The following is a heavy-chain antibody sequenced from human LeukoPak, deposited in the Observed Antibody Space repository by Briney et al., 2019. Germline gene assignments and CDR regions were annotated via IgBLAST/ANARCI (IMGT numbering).Heavy chain of an antibody. CDR3: ARGLGYYESSVMDAFDI. D-gene: IGHD3-22*01. Sequence: SVKVSCKASGGTFSSYAISWVRQAPGQGLEWMGGIIPIFGTANYAQKFQGRVTITADESTSTAYMELSSLRAEDTAVYYCARGLGYYESSVMDAFDIWGQGTMVTVSS. CDR2: IIPIFGTA. V-gene: IGHV1-69*13. CDR1: GGTFSSYA. J-gene: IGHJ3*02.